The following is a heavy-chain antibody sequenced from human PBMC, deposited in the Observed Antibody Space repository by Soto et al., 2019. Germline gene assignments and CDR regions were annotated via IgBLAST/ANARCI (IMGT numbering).Heavy chain of an antibody. D-gene: IGHD2-15*01. Sequence: SETLSLTCTVSGGSISSYYWSWIRQPPGKGLEWIGYIYYSGSTNYNPSLKSRVTISVDTSKNQFSLKLSSVTAADTAVYYCARGYCSGGSCYYLSYYYYGMDVWGQGTTVTVSS. J-gene: IGHJ6*02. V-gene: IGHV4-59*01. CDR3: ARGYCSGGSCYYLSYYYYGMDV. CDR2: IYYSGST. CDR1: GGSISSYY.